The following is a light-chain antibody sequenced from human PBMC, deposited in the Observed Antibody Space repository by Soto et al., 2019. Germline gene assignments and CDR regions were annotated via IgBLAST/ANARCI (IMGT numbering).Light chain of an antibody. CDR3: QSYDSSLSRLRV. J-gene: IGLJ1*01. CDR2: GNN. CDR1: SSNIGAGYD. V-gene: IGLV1-40*01. Sequence: QSVLTQPPSVSGAPGQRVTISCTGSSSNIGAGYDVHWYQQLPGTAPKLLIYGNNNRPSGVPDRFSGSKSGTSASLAITGFQAEDEADYYCQSYDSSLSRLRVFGTGTKVTVL.